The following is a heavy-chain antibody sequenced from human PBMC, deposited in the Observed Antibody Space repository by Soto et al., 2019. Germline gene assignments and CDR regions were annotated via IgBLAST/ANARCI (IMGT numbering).Heavy chain of an antibody. V-gene: IGHV4-4*02. CDR2: IFHSGAT. Sequence: QVQLQESGPRLVKPSGTLSLTCAVSGGSISSPHWWSWVRQPPGKGLEWIGEIFHSGATNYNPSPESRVTMSLDKTTNQFSLRLSSVTAADTAVYFCARDSDYDDSSSYLTPWNYWGQGILVTVSS. D-gene: IGHD3-22*01. CDR1: GGSISSPHW. CDR3: ARDSDYDDSSSYLTPWNY. J-gene: IGHJ4*02.